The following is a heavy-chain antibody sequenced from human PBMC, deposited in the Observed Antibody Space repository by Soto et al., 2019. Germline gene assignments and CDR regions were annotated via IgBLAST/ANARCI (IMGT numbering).Heavy chain of an antibody. CDR1: GFTFSSYS. CDR3: VRDNSSWYY. D-gene: IGHD6-13*01. V-gene: IGHV3-48*02. Sequence: GGSLRLSCVASGFTFSSYSLNWVRQAPGKGLKWVSHISSTSSTIHYADSVKGRFTISRDNAKNSLYLQMNSLRDEDTAVYYCVRDNSSWYYWGPGTLVTVSS. CDR2: ISSTSSTI. J-gene: IGHJ4*01.